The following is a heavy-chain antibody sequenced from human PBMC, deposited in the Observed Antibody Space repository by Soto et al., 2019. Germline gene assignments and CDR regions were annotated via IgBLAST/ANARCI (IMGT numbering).Heavy chain of an antibody. J-gene: IGHJ4*02. V-gene: IGHV1-18*01. CDR3: ARDSPAPRE. Sequence: QVQLVQSGAEVKKPGASVKVSCKASGYTFTSYYISWVRQAPGQGLEWMGWISAYNGNRTYAQKLQGRATVTTDTSPRTAYMELRSLRYDDTAVYYCARDSPAPREWGQGTLVTVSS. CDR2: ISAYNGNR. CDR1: GYTFTSYY.